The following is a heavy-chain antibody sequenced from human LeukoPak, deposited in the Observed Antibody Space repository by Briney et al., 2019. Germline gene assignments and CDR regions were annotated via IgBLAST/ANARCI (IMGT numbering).Heavy chain of an antibody. D-gene: IGHD3-10*01. CDR1: GYSFTTYW. CDR2: IDPSDSYT. Sequence: PGESLKISCKVSGYSFTTYWISWVRQMPGKGLEWMGRIDPSDSYTNYSPSFQGHVTISADKSISTAYLQWSSLKASDSAMYYCARHYGSLFDYWGQGTLVTVSS. CDR3: ARHYGSLFDY. V-gene: IGHV5-10-1*01. J-gene: IGHJ4*02.